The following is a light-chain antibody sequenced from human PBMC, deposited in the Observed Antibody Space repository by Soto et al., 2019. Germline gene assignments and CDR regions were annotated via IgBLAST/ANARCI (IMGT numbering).Light chain of an antibody. V-gene: IGLV4-69*01. Sequence: QLVLTQSPSASASLGASVKLTCTLSSGHSSYAIAWHQQQPEQGPRYLMKLIRDGSHSKGDGLPDRFSGSSSGAERYRTISSHQSEDAADYYCQTWDTGDRVVFGGGTKVTVL. J-gene: IGLJ2*01. CDR1: SGHSSYA. CDR2: LIRDGSH. CDR3: QTWDTGDRVV.